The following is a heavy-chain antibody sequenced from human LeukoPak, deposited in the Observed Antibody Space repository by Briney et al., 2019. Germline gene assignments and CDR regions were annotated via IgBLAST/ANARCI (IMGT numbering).Heavy chain of an antibody. J-gene: IGHJ4*02. CDR3: ARGRSGLAAAGTYDY. V-gene: IGHV1-8*01. CDR1: GYTFTSSD. Sequence: GASVKVSCTPSGYTFTSSDINWVRQAAGQGLEWMGWINPNSGRTGYAQKFQGRVTMTTNTSISTAYMELSSLRFDDTAVYYCARGRSGLAAAGTYDYWGQGTLITVSS. D-gene: IGHD6-13*01. CDR2: INPNSGRT.